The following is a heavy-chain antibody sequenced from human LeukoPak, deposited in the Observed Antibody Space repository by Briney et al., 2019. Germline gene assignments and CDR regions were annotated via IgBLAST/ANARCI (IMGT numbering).Heavy chain of an antibody. Sequence: SETLSLTCDVYGGSFSGHYWNWIRQPPGKGLEWIGEINHSGSTKYNPSLKSRVTISIDTSKNQFSLRLSSVTAADTAVYYCVRIDDYWGQGTLVTVSA. CDR3: VRIDDY. V-gene: IGHV4-34*01. CDR2: INHSGST. J-gene: IGHJ4*02. D-gene: IGHD2-15*01. CDR1: GGSFSGHY.